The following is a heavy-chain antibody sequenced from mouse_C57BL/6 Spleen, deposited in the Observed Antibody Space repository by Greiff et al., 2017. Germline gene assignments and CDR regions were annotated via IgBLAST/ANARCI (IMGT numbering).Heavy chain of an antibody. D-gene: IGHD2-4*01. CDR3: ARNSYYDYYYSMDY. Sequence: QVQLKQSGPGLVQPSQSLSITCTVSGFSLPSYGVHWVRQSPGKGLEWLGVIWSGGSTDYTAAFISRLSISKDNSKSQVFFKRNSLQADDTAIYYCARNSYYDYYYSMDYGGQGTSGPVSS. V-gene: IGHV2-2*01. J-gene: IGHJ4*01. CDR1: GFSLPSYG. CDR2: IWSGGST.